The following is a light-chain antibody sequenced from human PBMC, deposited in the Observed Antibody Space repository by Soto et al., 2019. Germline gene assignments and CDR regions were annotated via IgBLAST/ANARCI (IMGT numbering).Light chain of an antibody. CDR2: DVT. Sequence: QSVLTQPASVSGSPGQSITISCTGSSSDIGGYNYVSWYQQHPGKAPKLLIFDVTNRPSGVSNRFSGSKSGNTASLTISGFQAEDDGDYYCSSYSRITTLEVFGAGTKVTVL. J-gene: IGLJ1*01. CDR3: SSYSRITTLEV. CDR1: SSDIGGYNY. V-gene: IGLV2-14*01.